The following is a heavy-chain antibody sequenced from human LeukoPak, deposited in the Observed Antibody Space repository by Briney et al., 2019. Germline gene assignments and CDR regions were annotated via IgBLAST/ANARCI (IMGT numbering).Heavy chain of an antibody. D-gene: IGHD3-22*01. CDR3: ARVLHKRNYDSSDYYGY. V-gene: IGHV3-48*01. Sequence: GGSLRLFCAASGFNFSNYWMSWVRQAPGKGLEWVSYISSGSSTIYYADSVKGRFTISRDNAKNSLYLQMNSLRAEDTAVYYCARVLHKRNYDSSDYYGYWGQGTLVTVSS. CDR1: GFNFSNYW. J-gene: IGHJ4*02. CDR2: ISSGSSTI.